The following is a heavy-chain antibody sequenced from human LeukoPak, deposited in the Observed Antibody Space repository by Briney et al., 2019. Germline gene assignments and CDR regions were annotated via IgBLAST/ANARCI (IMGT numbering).Heavy chain of an antibody. CDR1: GFPFSGYG. CDR2: AYGDGSSQ. J-gene: IGHJ1*01. D-gene: IGHD4-11*01. V-gene: IGHV3-33*01. Sequence: PGGSLKLSCAASGFPFSGYGMHWVRQAPGKGLEWVAVAYGDGSSQYYADSVKGRFSISKDISKNTLSLQMNSLRAEDTAVYSCATGGNFYYSHWGLGTLVTVSS. CDR3: ATGGNFYYSH.